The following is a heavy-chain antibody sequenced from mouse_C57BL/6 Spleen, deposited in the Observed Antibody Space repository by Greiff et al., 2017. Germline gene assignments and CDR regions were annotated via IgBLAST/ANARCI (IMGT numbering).Heavy chain of an antibody. CDR2: FHPYNDDT. CDR1: GYTFTTYP. J-gene: IGHJ4*01. CDR3: ARRGIYYDYDYYAMDY. Sequence: VKLMESGAELVKPGASVKMSCKASGYTFTTYPIEWMKQNHGKSLEWIGNFHPYNDDTKYNEKFKGKATLTVEKSSSTVYLELSRLTSDDSAVYYCARRGIYYDYDYYAMDYWGQGTSVTVSS. D-gene: IGHD2-4*01. V-gene: IGHV1-47*01.